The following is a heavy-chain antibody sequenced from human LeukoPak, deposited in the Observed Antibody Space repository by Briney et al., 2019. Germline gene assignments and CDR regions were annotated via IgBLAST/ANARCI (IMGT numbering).Heavy chain of an antibody. CDR3: ARNSGSYYYAFDT. CDR1: GYTFTSHG. CDR2: ISAYNGNT. D-gene: IGHD1-26*01. J-gene: IGHJ3*02. V-gene: IGHV1-18*01. Sequence: ASVTVSCMATGYTFTSHGFSWVRQAPGQGLEWVGWISAYNGNTNYAQKLQGRVTMTTDTSTSTAYMELRSLRSDDTAVYYCARNSGSYYYAFDTWGQRTMVTVSS.